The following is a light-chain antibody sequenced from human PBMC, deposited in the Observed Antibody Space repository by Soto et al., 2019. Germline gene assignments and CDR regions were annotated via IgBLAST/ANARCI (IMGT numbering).Light chain of an antibody. V-gene: IGKV3-11*01. Sequence: EIVLTQSPATLSLSPGDRATLSCRASHSVGGLLAWYQQKPGQAPRLLIYFASNRASGIPDRFGGSGSGTDFTLTIDSLEPEDFALFYCQQRSSWPWTFGQGTMVEIK. CDR2: FAS. CDR3: QQRSSWPWT. J-gene: IGKJ1*01. CDR1: HSVGGL.